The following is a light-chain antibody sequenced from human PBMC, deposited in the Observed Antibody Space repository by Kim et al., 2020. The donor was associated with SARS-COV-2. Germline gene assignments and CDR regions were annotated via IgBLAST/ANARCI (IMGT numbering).Light chain of an antibody. CDR1: QNIRSY. Sequence: ASVGDRVTITCRASQNIRSYLNWYHQKPGKSPKLLIYDASNLQSDVPSRFRGSGSGTDFILTISSLQPEDFATYYCQQTYSSQITFGGGTKVDIK. CDR3: QQTYSSQIT. J-gene: IGKJ4*01. V-gene: IGKV1-39*01. CDR2: DAS.